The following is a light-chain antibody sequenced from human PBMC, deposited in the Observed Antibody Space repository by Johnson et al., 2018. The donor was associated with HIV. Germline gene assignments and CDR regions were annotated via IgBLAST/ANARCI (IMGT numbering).Light chain of an antibody. J-gene: IGLJ1*01. Sequence: QPVLTQPPSVSAALGQKVTVSSAGSSSNIGKNYVSWYQQHPGTAPKFLIYASNKRPSGIPDRFAGSKSDTSATLGITGLQTGDEADYYCVAWDSSLRVYVFGTGTKVTVL. CDR1: SSNIGKNY. CDR2: ASN. V-gene: IGLV1-51*02. CDR3: VAWDSSLRVYV.